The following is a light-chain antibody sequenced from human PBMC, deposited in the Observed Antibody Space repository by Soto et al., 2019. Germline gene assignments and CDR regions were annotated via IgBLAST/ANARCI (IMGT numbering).Light chain of an antibody. Sequence: DILMPQSPATLSVSLGERATISCRASQSVSSNLAWYQQKPGQAPRLLIYGASSIPSGVPARFSGSGSGTDFTLTISSLQSEDFAIYYCQQYNNWLRTFGQGTKVDIK. CDR1: QSVSSN. V-gene: IGKV3-15*01. J-gene: IGKJ1*01. CDR2: GAS. CDR3: QQYNNWLRT.